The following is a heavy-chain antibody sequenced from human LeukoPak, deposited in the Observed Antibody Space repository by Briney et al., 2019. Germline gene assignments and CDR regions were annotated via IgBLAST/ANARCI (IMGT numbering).Heavy chain of an antibody. CDR1: GYTFTRYW. CDR3: ARQLGITKDFLYFDL. Sequence: GESLKISCTGSGYTFTRYWIAWVRQKPGKGLGWMGIIYPGDSRTIYSPSFQGQVSMSVDKSINTAYLHWSSLKASDTAMYYCARQLGITKDFLYFDLWGRGTLVTVPS. V-gene: IGHV5-51*01. J-gene: IGHJ2*01. CDR2: IYPGDSRT. D-gene: IGHD3-16*01.